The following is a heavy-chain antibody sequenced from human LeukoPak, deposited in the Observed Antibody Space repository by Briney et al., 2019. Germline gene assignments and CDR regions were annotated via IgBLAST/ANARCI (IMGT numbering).Heavy chain of an antibody. CDR3: ARDRGYYDSSGYYYYFDY. V-gene: IGHV3-7*01. CDR1: SSGSYY. D-gene: IGHD3-22*01. Sequence: SSGSYYWSWVRQAPGKGLEWVANIKQDGSEKYYVDSVKGRFTISRDNAKNSLYLQMNSLRAEDTAVYYCARDRGYYDSSGYYYYFDYWGQGTLVTVSS. CDR2: IKQDGSEK. J-gene: IGHJ4*02.